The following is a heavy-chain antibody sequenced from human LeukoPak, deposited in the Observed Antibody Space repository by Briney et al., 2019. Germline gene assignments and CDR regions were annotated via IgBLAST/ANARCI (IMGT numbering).Heavy chain of an antibody. Sequence: GGSLKISCKGSGYSCTSYWIGWVRQMPGKGLEWMGIIYPGDSDTRYSPSFQGQVTISADKSISTAYLQWSSLKASDTAMYYCARVGNEYSSSSWIDPWGQGTQVTVSS. V-gene: IGHV5-51*01. D-gene: IGHD6-6*01. CDR3: ARVGNEYSSSSWIDP. CDR1: GYSCTSYW. CDR2: IYPGDSDT. J-gene: IGHJ5*02.